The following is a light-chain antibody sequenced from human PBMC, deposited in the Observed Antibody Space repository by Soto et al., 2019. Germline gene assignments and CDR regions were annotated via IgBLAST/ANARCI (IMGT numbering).Light chain of an antibody. CDR2: DAS. J-gene: IGKJ4*01. V-gene: IGKV3-11*01. CDR3: QQRSDWPST. Sequence: DIVLTQSPATLSSSPGDRATLTCRASQSVGSYLGWYQQRPGQAPRLLIYDASNSATGIPARFSGSGSGTDFPLTISSLEPEDFAVYYCQQRSDWPSTFGGGTKVEIK. CDR1: QSVGSY.